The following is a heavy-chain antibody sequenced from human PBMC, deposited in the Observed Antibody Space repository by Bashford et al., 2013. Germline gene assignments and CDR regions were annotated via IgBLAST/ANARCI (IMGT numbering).Heavy chain of an antibody. J-gene: IGHJ4*02. CDR3: ARQGVATPSYYFDY. CDR1: GGSISSGSYY. D-gene: IGHD5-12*01. V-gene: IGHV4-39*01. Sequence: SETLSLTCTVSGGSISSGSYYWSWLRQPAGKGLEWIGEIIHSGSTNYNPSLKSRVTISVDTSKNQFSLKLSSVTAADTAVYYCARQGVATPSYYFDYWGQGTLVTVSS. CDR2: IIHSGST.